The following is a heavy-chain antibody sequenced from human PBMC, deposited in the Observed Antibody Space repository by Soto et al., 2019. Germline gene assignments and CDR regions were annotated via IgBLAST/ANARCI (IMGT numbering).Heavy chain of an antibody. CDR2: ISYDGTKI. D-gene: IGHD4-17*01. CDR3: ARESYGDLYFDF. V-gene: IGHV3-30-3*01. Sequence: PGGSLRLSCAASGFTFSTHAMHWVRQAPGKGLEWLAVISYDGTKIYYVDSVKGRFTISRDNSKNTLYLQLNSLGADDTALYYCARESYGDLYFDFWGQGTLVTVSS. CDR1: GFTFSTHA. J-gene: IGHJ4*02.